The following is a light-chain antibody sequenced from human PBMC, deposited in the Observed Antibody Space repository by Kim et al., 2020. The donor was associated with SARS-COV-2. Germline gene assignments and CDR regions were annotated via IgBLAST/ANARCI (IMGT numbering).Light chain of an antibody. CDR3: QQYDKYPVT. J-gene: IGKJ5*01. CDR2: KAS. V-gene: IGKV1-5*03. Sequence: ASVGDRVTITCRASQTINNWLAWYQQKPGKAPKLLIYKASNLESGVPSRFSGSGSGTEFTLTISSLQPDDFATYYCQQYDKYPVTFGQGTRLEIK. CDR1: QTINNW.